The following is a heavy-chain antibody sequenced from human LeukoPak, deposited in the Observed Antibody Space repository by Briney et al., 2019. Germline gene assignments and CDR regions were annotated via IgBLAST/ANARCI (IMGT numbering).Heavy chain of an antibody. Sequence: GESLKISCKGSGYSFTSYWIGWVRQMPGKGLEWMGIIYPGDSDTRYSPSFQGQVTISADKSISTAYLQWSSLKASDTATYYCARHPVSYGDFTGLDYWGQGTLVTVSS. D-gene: IGHD4-17*01. V-gene: IGHV5-51*01. CDR3: ARHPVSYGDFTGLDY. J-gene: IGHJ4*02. CDR1: GYSFTSYW. CDR2: IYPGDSDT.